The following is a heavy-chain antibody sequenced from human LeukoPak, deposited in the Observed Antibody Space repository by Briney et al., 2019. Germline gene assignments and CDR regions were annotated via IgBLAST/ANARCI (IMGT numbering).Heavy chain of an antibody. Sequence: SVKVSCKASGGTFSRYAISWVRQAPGQGLEWMGGIIPIFGTANYAQKFQGRVTITADESTSTAYMELSSLRSEDTAVYYCARKGSMLITKAALDYWGQGTLVTVSS. CDR1: GGTFSRYA. CDR2: IIPIFGTA. J-gene: IGHJ4*02. V-gene: IGHV1-69*13. CDR3: ARKGSMLITKAALDY. D-gene: IGHD2-2*01.